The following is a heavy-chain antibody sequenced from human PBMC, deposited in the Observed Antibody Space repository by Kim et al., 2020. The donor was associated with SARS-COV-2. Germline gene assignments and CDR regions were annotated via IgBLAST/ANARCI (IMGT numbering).Heavy chain of an antibody. CDR1: GGSISSYY. CDR2: IYYSGST. D-gene: IGHD3-22*01. V-gene: IGHV4-59*01. Sequence: SETLSLTCTVSGGSISSYYWSWIPQPPGKGLEWIGYIYYSGSTNYNPSLKSRVTISVDTSKNQFSLKLSSVTAADTAVYYCARDQYYYDSSGYYTYGMDVWGQGTTVTVSS. J-gene: IGHJ6*02. CDR3: ARDQYYYDSSGYYTYGMDV.